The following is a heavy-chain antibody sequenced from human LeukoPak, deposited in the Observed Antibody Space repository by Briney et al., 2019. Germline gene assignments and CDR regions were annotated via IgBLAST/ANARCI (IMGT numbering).Heavy chain of an antibody. Sequence: SETLSLTRTVSGGSISGYYWSWIRQPPGKGLEWIGYIYYCGSTNYNPSLKSRVTISVDTSKNQFSLKLSSVTAADTAVYYCARAPAAGPRYYYGMDVWGKGTTVTVSS. CDR2: IYYCGST. D-gene: IGHD6-13*01. CDR1: GGSISGYY. CDR3: ARAPAAGPRYYYGMDV. J-gene: IGHJ6*04. V-gene: IGHV4-59*01.